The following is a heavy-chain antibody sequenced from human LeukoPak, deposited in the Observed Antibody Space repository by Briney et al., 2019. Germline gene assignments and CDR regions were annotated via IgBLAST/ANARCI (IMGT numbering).Heavy chain of an antibody. CDR2: IIPIFGTA. D-gene: IGHD5-24*01. CDR3: ARGARGAQIEIYYFDY. CDR1: GGTFSSYA. V-gene: IGHV1-69*05. J-gene: IGHJ4*02. Sequence: SVKVSCKASGGTFSSYAISWVRQAPGQGLEWMGGIIPIFGTANYAQKFQGRVTITTDESTSTAYMELSSLRSEDTAVYYCARGARGAQIEIYYFDYWGQGTLVTVSS.